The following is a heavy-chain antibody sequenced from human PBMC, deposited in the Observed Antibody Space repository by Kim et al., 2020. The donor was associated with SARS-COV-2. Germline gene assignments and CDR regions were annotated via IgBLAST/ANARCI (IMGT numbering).Heavy chain of an antibody. CDR1: GGTFSSYA. CDR2: IIPILGIA. D-gene: IGHD6-13*01. J-gene: IGHJ6*03. V-gene: IGHV1-69*04. Sequence: SVKVSCKASGGTFSSYAISWVRQAPGQGLEWMGRIIPILGIANYAQKFQGRVTITADKSTSTAYMELSSLRSEDTAVYYCARERYSSNPYYYYYYMDVWGKWTTVTVSS. CDR3: ARERYSSNPYYYYYYMDV.